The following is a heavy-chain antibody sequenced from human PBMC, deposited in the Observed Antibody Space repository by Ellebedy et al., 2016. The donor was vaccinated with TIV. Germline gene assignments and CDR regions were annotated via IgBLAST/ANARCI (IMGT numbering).Heavy chain of an antibody. CDR2: IYYSGSP. D-gene: IGHD4-17*01. J-gene: IGHJ6*02. Sequence: SETLSLTCTVSGGSISSYYWTWIRQPPGKGLAWIGYIYYSGSPMYNPSLKSRVTISVDTSKNQFSLKLSSVTAADTAVYYCARVTTSSFSSYYYGMDVWGQGTTVTVSS. CDR3: ARVTTSSFSSYYYGMDV. V-gene: IGHV4-59*01. CDR1: GGSISSYY.